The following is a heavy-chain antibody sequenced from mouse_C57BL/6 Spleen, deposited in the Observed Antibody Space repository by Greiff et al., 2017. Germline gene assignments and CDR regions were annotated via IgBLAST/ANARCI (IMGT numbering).Heavy chain of an antibody. CDR2: LYPGDGDT. CDR1: GYAFSSSW. V-gene: IGHV1-82*01. D-gene: IGHD1-1*01. Sequence: VQLQQSGPELVKPGASVKISCKASGYAFSSSWMNWVKQRPGKGLEWIGRLYPGDGDTNYNGKFKGKATLTADKSSSTAYMQLSSLTSEDAAVYFCARENYYGSSSYVDYWGQGTTLTVSS. CDR3: ARENYYGSSSYVDY. J-gene: IGHJ2*01.